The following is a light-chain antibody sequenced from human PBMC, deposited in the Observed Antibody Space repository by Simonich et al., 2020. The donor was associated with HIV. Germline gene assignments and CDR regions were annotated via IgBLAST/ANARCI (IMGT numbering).Light chain of an antibody. CDR1: QSISSW. J-gene: IGKJ2*01. CDR2: KAS. V-gene: IGKV1-5*03. Sequence: DIQMTQSPSTLSESVGDRVTITCRASQSISSWLAWYQQKPGKAPKLLIYKASSLESGVPSRFSGSGSGTEFTLTISSLQPDDFATYYCQQSYSTPMYTFGPGTKLEI. CDR3: QQSYSTPMYT.